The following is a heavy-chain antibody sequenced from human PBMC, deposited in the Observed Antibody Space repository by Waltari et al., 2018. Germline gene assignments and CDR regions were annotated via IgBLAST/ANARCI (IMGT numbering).Heavy chain of an antibody. V-gene: IGHV4-4*02. CDR3: ARWNYDYVWGSYRDYFDY. CDR1: GGSISSSNW. J-gene: IGHJ4*02. CDR2: IYHSGST. Sequence: QVQLQESGPGLVKPSGTLSLTCAVSGGSISSSNWWSWVRQPPGKGLEWIGEIYHSGSTNYNPSLKSRVTISVDKSKNQFSLKLSSVTAADTAVYYCARWNYDYVWGSYRDYFDYWGQGTLVTVSS. D-gene: IGHD3-16*02.